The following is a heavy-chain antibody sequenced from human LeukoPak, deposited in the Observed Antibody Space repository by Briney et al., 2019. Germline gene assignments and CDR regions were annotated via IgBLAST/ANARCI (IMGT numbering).Heavy chain of an antibody. D-gene: IGHD1-14*01. CDR3: AKAEGGYYYYGMDV. J-gene: IGHJ6*02. CDR1: GFTFSSYG. Sequence: PGGSLRRSCAASGFTFSSYGMHWVRQAPGKGLEWVAVISYDGSNKYYADSVQGRFTISRDNSKNTLYLQMNSLRAEDTAVYYCAKAEGGYYYYGMDVWGQGTTVTVSS. V-gene: IGHV3-30*18. CDR2: ISYDGSNK.